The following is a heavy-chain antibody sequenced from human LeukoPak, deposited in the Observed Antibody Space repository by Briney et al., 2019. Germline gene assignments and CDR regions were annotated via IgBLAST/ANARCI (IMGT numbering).Heavy chain of an antibody. V-gene: IGHV1-2*02. D-gene: IGHD1-26*01. CDR2: INPNSGGT. CDR1: GYTFTGYY. CDR3: ARVEGGANRGIHAFDI. Sequence: ASVKVSCKASGYTFTGYYMHWVRPAPGQGLEWMGWINPNSGGTNYAQKFQGRVTMTRDTSISTAYMELSRLRSDDTAVYYCARVEGGANRGIHAFDIWGQGTMVTVSS. J-gene: IGHJ3*02.